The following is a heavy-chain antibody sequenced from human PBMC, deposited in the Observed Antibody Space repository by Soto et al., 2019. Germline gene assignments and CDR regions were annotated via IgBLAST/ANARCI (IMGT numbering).Heavy chain of an antibody. D-gene: IGHD3-9*01. CDR1: GFTFSSYA. J-gene: IGHJ4*02. V-gene: IGHV3-23*01. Sequence: GGSLRLSCAASGFTFSSYAMSWVRQAPGKGLEWVSAISGSGVNTYYADSVKGRFSISRDNSKNTLYLQMNSLRAEDTAVYFCAKESRLLRYFDAWGQGTLVTVSS. CDR2: ISGSGVNT. CDR3: AKESRLLRYFDA.